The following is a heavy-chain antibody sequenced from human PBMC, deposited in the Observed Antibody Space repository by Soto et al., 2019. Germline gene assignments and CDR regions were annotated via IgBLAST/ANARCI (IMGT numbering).Heavy chain of an antibody. CDR2: IYYSGST. CDR1: GGSISSYY. CDR3: VRGLDYFDY. V-gene: IGHV4-59*01. Sequence: QVQLQESGPGLVKPSETLSLTCTVSGGSISSYYWSWIRQPPGKGLEWIGYIYYSGSTNYNPSLKSRVTISVDTSRNQFSLKLSSVTAADTAVYYCVRGLDYFDYWGQGTLVTVSS. D-gene: IGHD6-19*01. J-gene: IGHJ4*02.